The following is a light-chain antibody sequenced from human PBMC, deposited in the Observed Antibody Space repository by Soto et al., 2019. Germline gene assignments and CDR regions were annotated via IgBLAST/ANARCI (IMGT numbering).Light chain of an antibody. Sequence: QSALTQPASVSGSPGQSITISCTGTSSDVGGYNYVSWYQKHPGKAPKLMIYDVSNRPSGVSNRFSGSKSDNTASLTISGLQAEDEADYYCSSYTSSSTLVFGGGTKVTVL. CDR3: SSYTSSSTLV. J-gene: IGLJ2*01. CDR1: SSDVGGYNY. CDR2: DVS. V-gene: IGLV2-14*01.